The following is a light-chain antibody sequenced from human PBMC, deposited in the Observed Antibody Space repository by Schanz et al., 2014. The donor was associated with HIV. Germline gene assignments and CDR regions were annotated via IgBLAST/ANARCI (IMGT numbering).Light chain of an antibody. CDR1: TSNVGSRS. J-gene: IGLJ7*01. Sequence: QSVLTQPPSASGTPGQRVNISCSGSTSNVGSRSVDWYQQFPGAAPKLLIYNTHLRPSGVTDRFSGSKSGTSASLTISGLQSEDEADYYCAAWDVLLNGPVFGGGTQLTVL. CDR3: AAWDVLLNGPV. V-gene: IGLV1-44*01. CDR2: NTH.